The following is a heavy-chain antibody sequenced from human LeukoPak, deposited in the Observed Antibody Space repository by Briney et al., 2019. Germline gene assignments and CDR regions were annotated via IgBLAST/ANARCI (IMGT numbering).Heavy chain of an antibody. CDR2: IYYSGST. CDR1: GGSISSSSYY. V-gene: IGHV4-39*07. Sequence: SETLSLTCTVSGGSISSSSYYWGWIRQPPGKGLEWIGSIYYSGSTYYNPSLKSRVTISVDTSKNQFSLKLSSVTAADTAVYYCARATYGDYNNWFDPWGQGTLVTVSS. J-gene: IGHJ5*02. D-gene: IGHD4-17*01. CDR3: ARATYGDYNNWFDP.